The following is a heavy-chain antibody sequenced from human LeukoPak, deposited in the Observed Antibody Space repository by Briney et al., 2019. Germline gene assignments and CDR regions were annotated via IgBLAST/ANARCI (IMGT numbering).Heavy chain of an antibody. J-gene: IGHJ4*02. CDR1: RFTFSTYA. Sequence: GGSLRLSCAASRFTFSTYAMHWVRQAPGKGLEWVALISSDGSNKDYADSVKGRFAISRDNSKNTLYLQMNSLRGEDTAVYYCARGRYYMDYWGQGTLVTVSS. CDR2: ISSDGSNK. CDR3: ARGRYYMDY. V-gene: IGHV3-30*09.